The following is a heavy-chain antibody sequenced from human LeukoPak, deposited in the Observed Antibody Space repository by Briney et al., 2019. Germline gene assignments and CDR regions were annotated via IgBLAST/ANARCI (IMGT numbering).Heavy chain of an antibody. CDR1: GYRFADYW. CDR2: IYPDDSDT. V-gene: IGHV5-51*01. D-gene: IGHD5-24*01. J-gene: IGHJ4*02. Sequence: GESLKISCKGSGYRFADYWIAWVRQVPGQGLEWMGIIYPDDSDTRYSPSFLGQVTSSADKSISTAYLQWSSLKASDTAIYYCARPVEMATSPFDYWGQGTLVTVSS. CDR3: ARPVEMATSPFDY.